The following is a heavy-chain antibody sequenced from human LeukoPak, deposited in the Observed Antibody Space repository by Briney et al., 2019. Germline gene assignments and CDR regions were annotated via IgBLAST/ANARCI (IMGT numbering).Heavy chain of an antibody. J-gene: IGHJ4*02. V-gene: IGHV4-34*01. Sequence: LETLSLTCAVYGGSFSGYYWSWIRQPPGKGLEWIGEINHSGSTNYNPSLKSRVTISVDTSKNQFSLKLNSVTATDTAVYYCARHYGPWGQGTLVTVSS. CDR2: INHSGST. CDR1: GGSFSGYY. D-gene: IGHD3-16*01. CDR3: ARHYGP.